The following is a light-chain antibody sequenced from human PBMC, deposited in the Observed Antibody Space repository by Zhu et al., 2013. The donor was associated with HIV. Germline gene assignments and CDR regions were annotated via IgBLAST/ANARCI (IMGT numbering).Light chain of an antibody. Sequence: DIQMTQSPSTLSASVGDRVTITCRASQRFSSWLAWYQQKPGKAPKLLIYKASSLESGVPSRFSGSGSGTEFTLTISSLQPDDFATYYCQQYNSYPWTFGQGTKVEIK. CDR1: QRFSSW. CDR2: KAS. J-gene: IGKJ1*01. V-gene: IGKV1-5*03. CDR3: QQYNSYPWT.